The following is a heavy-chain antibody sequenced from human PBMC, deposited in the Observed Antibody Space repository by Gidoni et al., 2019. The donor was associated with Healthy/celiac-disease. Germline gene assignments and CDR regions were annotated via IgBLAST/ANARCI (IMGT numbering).Heavy chain of an antibody. J-gene: IGHJ5*02. Sequence: QAQLQESGPGLVKPSQTLSLTCTVSGDSLSSGDYYWSWIRQPPGKGLEGIGYIDYSGSTYYNPSLKSRVTISVDTSKTQFSLKLSSVTAAATAVYYCARDRISSNDFWSVYGSNWFDPWGQGTLVTVSS. V-gene: IGHV4-30-4*01. CDR3: ARDRISSNDFWSVYGSNWFDP. CDR1: GDSLSSGDYY. CDR2: IDYSGST. D-gene: IGHD3-3*01.